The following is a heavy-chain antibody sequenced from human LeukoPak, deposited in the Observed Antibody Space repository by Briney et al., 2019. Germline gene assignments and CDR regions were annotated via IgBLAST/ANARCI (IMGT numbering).Heavy chain of an antibody. CDR3: ARQLYVSGSYYAPMDV. Sequence: PSETLSLTCTVSGGSISSSSYYWGWIRQPPGKGLEWIGSIYYSGSTYYNPSLKSRVTISVDTSKNQFSLKLSSVTAADTALYFCARQLYVSGSYYAPMDVWGKGTTVTISS. D-gene: IGHD3-10*01. V-gene: IGHV4-39*01. CDR1: GGSISSSSYY. J-gene: IGHJ6*03. CDR2: IYYSGST.